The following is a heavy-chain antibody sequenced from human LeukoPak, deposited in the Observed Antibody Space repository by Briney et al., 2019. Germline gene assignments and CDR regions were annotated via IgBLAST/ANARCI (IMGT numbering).Heavy chain of an antibody. Sequence: SETLSLTCTVSGGSISSGDYYWRWIRQPPGKGLEWIGYIYYSGSTYYNPSLKSRVTISVDTSKNQFSLKLSSVTAAHTALYYCARVGYYYDSSGYYTYFDYWDEGTLVTVFS. J-gene: IGHJ4*02. V-gene: IGHV4-30-4*08. CDR2: IYYSGST. CDR1: GGSISSGDYY. D-gene: IGHD3-22*01. CDR3: ARVGYYYDSSGYYTYFDY.